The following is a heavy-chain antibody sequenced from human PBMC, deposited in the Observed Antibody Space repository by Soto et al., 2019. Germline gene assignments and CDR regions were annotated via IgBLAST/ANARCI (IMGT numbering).Heavy chain of an antibody. CDR1: GFTFSSYA. V-gene: IGHV3-64*01. Sequence: GGSLRLSCAASGFTFSSYAMHWVRQAPGKGLEYVSAISGNGVSTYYANSVKGRFTISRDNSKNTLYLQMGSLRAEDMAVYYCARVATSVTAVDYWGQGTLVTVSS. J-gene: IGHJ4*02. CDR2: ISGNGVST. D-gene: IGHD4-17*01. CDR3: ARVATSVTAVDY.